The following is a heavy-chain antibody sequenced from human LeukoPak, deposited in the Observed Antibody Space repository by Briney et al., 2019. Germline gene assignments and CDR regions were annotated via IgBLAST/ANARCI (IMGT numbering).Heavy chain of an antibody. V-gene: IGHV2-70*01. Sequence: SGPALVKPTQTLTLTCTFSGFSLSTSGMCVSWIRQPPGKALEWLALIDWDDDKYYSTSLKTRLTISKDTSKNQVVLTMTNMDPVDTATYYYARIRPDQATVTPLGMDVWGQGTTVTVSS. D-gene: IGHD4-17*01. CDR3: ARIRPDQATVTPLGMDV. CDR2: IDWDDDK. CDR1: GFSLSTSGMC. J-gene: IGHJ6*02.